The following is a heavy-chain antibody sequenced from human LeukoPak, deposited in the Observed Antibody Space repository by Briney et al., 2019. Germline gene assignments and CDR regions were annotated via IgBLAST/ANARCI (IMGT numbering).Heavy chain of an antibody. CDR3: AKVGLNYYDSSGYIDY. Sequence: GGSLRLSCAASGFTFSSYGMHWVRQAPGKGLEWVAFIRYDRNNKYYVDSVKGRFTISRDNSKNTLFLQMNSLRAEDTAVYYCAKVGLNYYDSSGYIDYWGQGTLVTVPS. CDR1: GFTFSSYG. J-gene: IGHJ4*02. D-gene: IGHD3-22*01. V-gene: IGHV3-30*02. CDR2: IRYDRNNK.